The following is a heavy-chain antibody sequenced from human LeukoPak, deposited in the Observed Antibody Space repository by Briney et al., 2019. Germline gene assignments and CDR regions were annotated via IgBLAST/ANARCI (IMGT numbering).Heavy chain of an antibody. CDR3: ARRRYSGSSQHFDY. J-gene: IGHJ4*02. CDR1: GFTFSSYE. V-gene: IGHV3-48*03. D-gene: IGHD1-26*01. CDR2: ISSSGSTI. Sequence: PGGSLRLSCAASGFTFSSYEMNWVRQAPGKRLEWVSYISSSGSTIYYADSVKGRFTISRDNAKNSLYLQMNSLRAEDTAVYYCARRRYSGSSQHFDYWGQGTLVTVSS.